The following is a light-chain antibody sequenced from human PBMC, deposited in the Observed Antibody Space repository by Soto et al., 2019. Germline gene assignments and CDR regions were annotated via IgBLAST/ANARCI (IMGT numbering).Light chain of an antibody. CDR2: AAS. Sequence: DIQMTQSPSSLSASVGDRVTITCRASQGISTYLNWYQQKPGKAPKLLIYAASSLQSGVPSRFSGSGSGTDFTLTISSLQPEDFATYYCQQSYSHRTFGQGTKVEIK. CDR3: QQSYSHRT. CDR1: QGISTY. V-gene: IGKV1-39*01. J-gene: IGKJ1*01.